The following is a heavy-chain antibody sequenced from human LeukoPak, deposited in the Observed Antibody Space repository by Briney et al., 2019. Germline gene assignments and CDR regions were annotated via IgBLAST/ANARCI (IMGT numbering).Heavy chain of an antibody. CDR3: ARDLRFLAALDAFDI. Sequence: GGSLRLSCAASGFTFSSYSMNWVRQAPGKGLEWVSYISSSSSTIYYADSVKGRFTISRDNAKNSLYLQMNSLRAEDTAVYYCARDLRFLAALDAFDIWGQGTMVTVSS. CDR1: GFTFSSYS. V-gene: IGHV3-48*01. J-gene: IGHJ3*02. CDR2: ISSSSSTI. D-gene: IGHD6-6*01.